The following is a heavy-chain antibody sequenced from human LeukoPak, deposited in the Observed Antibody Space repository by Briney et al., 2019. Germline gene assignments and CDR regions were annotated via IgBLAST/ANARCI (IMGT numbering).Heavy chain of an antibody. CDR3: ARLVDYGSGSH. V-gene: IGHV4-39*01. Sequence: GTLRLSCAASGFTFSSYGMSWVRQPPGKGLEWIGSIYYTGSTYYNPSLKSRVTISVDTSKNQFSLKLRSVTAADTAVYYCARLVDYGSGSHWGQGTLVIVSS. D-gene: IGHD3-10*01. CDR1: GFTFSSYG. J-gene: IGHJ4*02. CDR2: IYYTGST.